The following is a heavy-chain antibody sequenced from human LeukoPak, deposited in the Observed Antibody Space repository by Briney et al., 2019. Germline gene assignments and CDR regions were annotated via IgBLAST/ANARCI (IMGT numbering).Heavy chain of an antibody. J-gene: IGHJ6*02. CDR2: IKSRTDGGTI. V-gene: IGHV3-15*01. Sequence: GGSLRLSCAASGFTFSNAWMSWVRQAPGKGLEWVGRIKSRTDGGTIDYAAPVKGRFTISRDDSKSTLYLQMNSLKTEDTAVYYCTKPDLIGFGEDVWGQGTTVTVSS. D-gene: IGHD3-10*01. CDR3: TKPDLIGFGEDV. CDR1: GFTFSNAW.